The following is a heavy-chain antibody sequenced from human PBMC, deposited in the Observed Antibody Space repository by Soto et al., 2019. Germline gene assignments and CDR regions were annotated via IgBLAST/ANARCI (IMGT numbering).Heavy chain of an antibody. J-gene: IGHJ4*02. CDR3: AGYGGGPYRPPYDY. Sequence: PGGSLRLSCAASGSTFTSSVMAWVRRPPGRGLEWISPLGLIARHTFYADSVKGRFTISRDNSRTTPYLQMTGLTFDATAVYYCAGYGGGPYRPPYDYGGRGPVV. CDR1: GSTFTSSV. CDR2: LGLIARHT. D-gene: IGHD3-16*01. V-gene: IGHV3-23*01.